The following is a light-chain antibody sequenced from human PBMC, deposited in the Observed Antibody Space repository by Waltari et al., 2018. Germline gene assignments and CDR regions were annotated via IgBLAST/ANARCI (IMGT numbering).Light chain of an antibody. CDR3: QHSYTTPLT. J-gene: IGKJ3*01. CDR2: SAS. Sequence: DIQMTQSPSSLSASVGDRVTITCRASQSISSYLNWYQQRPGKAPKLLISSASSLQSGGPSRFSGSGSGTYFTLTISSLQPEDIATYYCQHSYTTPLTFGPGSKVEIK. V-gene: IGKV1-39*01. CDR1: QSISSY.